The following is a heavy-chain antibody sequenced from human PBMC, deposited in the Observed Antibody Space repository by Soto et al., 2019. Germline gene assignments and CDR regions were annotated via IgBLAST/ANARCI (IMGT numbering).Heavy chain of an antibody. CDR1: GFTFSDTW. Sequence: EVHLEESGGGLVTPGGSLRLSCAASGFTFSDTWMSWVRQAPGKGLEWVGRIKTKVDDEPIDYAPPVKGRLTVSRDDSKTTLYLHMNSLNAEDTAVYSCTTTGRDRGMVNYFDYWGQGLLVTVSS. CDR2: IKTKVDDEPI. V-gene: IGHV3-15*01. D-gene: IGHD5-18*01. CDR3: TTTGRDRGMVNYFDY. J-gene: IGHJ4*02.